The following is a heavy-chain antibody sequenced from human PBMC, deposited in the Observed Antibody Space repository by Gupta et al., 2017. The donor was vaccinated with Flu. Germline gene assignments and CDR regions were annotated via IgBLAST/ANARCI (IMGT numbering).Heavy chain of an antibody. Sequence: QVQLVQSGGEVKKSGASVKVSCKASGYTFTSPAISWVRQAPGQGFEWMGWVSPYNGNTNYAQKFQDRVTMTTDTSTNSAYMELTSLTSDDMAVYYCARQLRGTAGAFDYWGQGTLVTVSS. D-gene: IGHD1-1*01. CDR3: ARQLRGTAGAFDY. CDR2: VSPYNGNT. CDR1: GYTFTSPA. J-gene: IGHJ4*02. V-gene: IGHV1-18*03.